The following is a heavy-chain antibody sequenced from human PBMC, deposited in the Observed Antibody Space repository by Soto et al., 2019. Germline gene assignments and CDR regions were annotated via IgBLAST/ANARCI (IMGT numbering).Heavy chain of an antibody. V-gene: IGHV3-23*01. CDR1: GFTFSSYA. CDR3: AKDRGTMIVVINWFDP. CDR2: ISGSGGST. D-gene: IGHD3-22*01. Sequence: GGSLRLSCAASGFTFSSYAMSWVRQAPGKGLEWVSAISGSGGSTYYADSVKGRFTISRDNSKNTLYLQMNSLRAEDTAVYYCAKDRGTMIVVINWFDPWGQGTLVTVPS. J-gene: IGHJ5*02.